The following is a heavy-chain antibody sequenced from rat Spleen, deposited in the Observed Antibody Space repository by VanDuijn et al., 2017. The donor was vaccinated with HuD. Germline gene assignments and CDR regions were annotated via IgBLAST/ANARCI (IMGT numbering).Heavy chain of an antibody. CDR2: ISYEGSST. D-gene: IGHD2-1*01. V-gene: IGHV5-17*01. CDR1: GFTFSDYA. Sequence: EVQLVESGGGLVQPGNSLKLSCAASGFTFSDYAMAWVRQSPKKGLEWVASISYEGSSTYYGDSVKGRFTISRDNAKSTLYLQMDSLRSEDTATYYCARHGGDTYYGFWGPGTMVTVSS. J-gene: IGHJ1*01. CDR3: ARHGGDTYYGF.